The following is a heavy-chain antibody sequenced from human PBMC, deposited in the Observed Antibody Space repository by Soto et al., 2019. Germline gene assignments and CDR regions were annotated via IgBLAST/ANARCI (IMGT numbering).Heavy chain of an antibody. J-gene: IGHJ6*02. D-gene: IGHD2-2*01. CDR1: GFTFSSYW. CDR2: INSDGSST. CDR3: ARLQVVPAAMFYYSGMDV. V-gene: IGHV3-74*01. Sequence: EVQLVESGGGLVQPGGSLRLSCAASGFTFSSYWMHWVRQAPGKGLVWVSRINSDGSSTSYADSVKGRFTISRDNAKNTLYLQMNSLRAEDTAVYYCARLQVVPAAMFYYSGMDVWGQGTTVTVSS.